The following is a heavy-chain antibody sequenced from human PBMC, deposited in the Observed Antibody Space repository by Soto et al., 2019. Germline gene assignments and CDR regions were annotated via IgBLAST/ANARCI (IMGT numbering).Heavy chain of an antibody. J-gene: IGHJ4*02. CDR1: GFTFSSYA. V-gene: IGHV3-23*01. D-gene: IGHD2-15*01. CDR2: INDSGGST. Sequence: PGGSLRLSCAASGFTFSSYAMSWVRQAPGKGLEWVSTINDSGGSTYYAHSVKGRFTISRDNSKNTLYLQMNSLRAEDAAIYYCAKDLFVLYCSGGSCNIFWGPGVLVTLFS. CDR3: AKDLFVLYCSGGSCNIF.